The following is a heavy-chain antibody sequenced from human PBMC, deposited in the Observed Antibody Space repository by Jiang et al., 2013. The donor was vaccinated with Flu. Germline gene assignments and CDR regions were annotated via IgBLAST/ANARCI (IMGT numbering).Heavy chain of an antibody. Sequence: YGSGLVKPSQTLSLTCTVSGGSISSGSYYWSWIRQPAGKGLEWIGRIYTSGSTNYNPSLKSRVTISVDTSKNQFSLKLSSVTAADTAVYYCARAGPFDEYYYYGMDVWGQGTTVTVSS. CDR3: ARAGPFDEYYYYGMDV. J-gene: IGHJ6*02. CDR2: IYTSGST. V-gene: IGHV4-61*02. CDR1: GGSISSGSYY. D-gene: IGHD3-9*01.